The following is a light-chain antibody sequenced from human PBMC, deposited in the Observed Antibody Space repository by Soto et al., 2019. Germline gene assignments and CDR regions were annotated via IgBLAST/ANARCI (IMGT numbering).Light chain of an antibody. CDR3: SSYAGRNDWV. Sequence: QSALTQPPSASGSPGQSVTISCTGTSRDVGAYNSVSWYQHHPGKAPKLMIFEVSERPSGVPDRFSGSKSGNTASLIVSGLQAEDEAEYYCSSYAGRNDWVFGGGTQLTVL. V-gene: IGLV2-8*01. CDR1: SRDVGAYNS. J-gene: IGLJ3*02. CDR2: EVS.